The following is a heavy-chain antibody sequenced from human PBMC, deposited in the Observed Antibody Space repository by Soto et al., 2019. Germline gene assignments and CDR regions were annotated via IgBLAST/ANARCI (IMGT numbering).Heavy chain of an antibody. V-gene: IGHV2-5*02. CDR3: AHQKQNGYRLFDI. CDR1: GFSLTTNGVA. Sequence: QITLKESDPTVVKPTQTLTLTCTVSGFSLTTNGVAVGWIRQSPGQALEWLSLIYWDDDRRYSPSLASRLTINKDASRHQVVLTMTNMDPLDSGTYFCAHQKQNGYRLFDIWGRGTLVTVSS. D-gene: IGHD5-18*01. CDR2: IYWDDDR. J-gene: IGHJ4*02.